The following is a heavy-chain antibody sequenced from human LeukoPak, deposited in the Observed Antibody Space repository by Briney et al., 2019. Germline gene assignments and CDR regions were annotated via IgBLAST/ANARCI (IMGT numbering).Heavy chain of an antibody. CDR1: GFTFSSYS. J-gene: IGHJ4*02. CDR2: ISSSSSYI. V-gene: IGHV3-21*01. D-gene: IGHD6-19*01. CDR3: AKDHSAPIAVAGTGDY. Sequence: TGGSLRLSCAASGFTFSSYSMNWVRQAPGKGLEWVSSISSSSSYIYYADSVKGRFTISRDNAKNSLYLQMNSLRAEDTAVYYCAKDHSAPIAVAGTGDYWGQGTLVTVSS.